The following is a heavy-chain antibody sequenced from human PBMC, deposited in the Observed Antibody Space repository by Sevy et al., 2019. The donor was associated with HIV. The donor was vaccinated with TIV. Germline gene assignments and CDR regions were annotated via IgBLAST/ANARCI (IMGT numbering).Heavy chain of an antibody. CDR3: ARDVYYDFWSGYGVI. Sequence: TLSLTCTVSGGSISSGDYYWSWIRQPPGKGLEWIGYIYYSGSTYYNPSLKSRVTISVDTSKNQFFLKLSSVTAADTAVYYCARDVYYDFWSGYGVIWGQGTMVTVSS. J-gene: IGHJ3*02. CDR2: IYYSGST. D-gene: IGHD3-3*01. V-gene: IGHV4-30-4*01. CDR1: GGSISSGDYY.